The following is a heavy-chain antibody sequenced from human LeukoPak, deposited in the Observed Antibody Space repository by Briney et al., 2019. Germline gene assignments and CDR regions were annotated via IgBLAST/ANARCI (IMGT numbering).Heavy chain of an antibody. CDR2: ISYDGSNK. CDR1: GFTFSSYA. CDR3: ARDKGPEATIGFDY. V-gene: IGHV3-30-3*01. D-gene: IGHD5-12*01. J-gene: IGHJ4*02. Sequence: GGSLRLSCAASGFTFSSYAMHWVRQAPGKGLEWVAVISYDGSNKYYADSVKGRFTISRDNSKNTLYLQMNSLRAEDTAVYYCARDKGPEATIGFDYWGQGTLVTVSS.